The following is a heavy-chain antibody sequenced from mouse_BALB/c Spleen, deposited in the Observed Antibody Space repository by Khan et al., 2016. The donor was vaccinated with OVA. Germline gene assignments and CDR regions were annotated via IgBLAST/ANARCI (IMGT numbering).Heavy chain of an antibody. CDR1: GFNIKNTY. D-gene: IGHD1-2*01. Sequence: VQLQQSGAEFVKPGASVRLSCTVSGFNIKNTYIHWVKQRPEQGLEWIGRIDPANGNTKYDPKFQGKATITADTSSNTAYLQLSSLTSEDSAVYYCAYSLLLCALDYWGQGTSVTVSS. CDR2: IDPANGNT. CDR3: AYSLLLCALDY. J-gene: IGHJ4*01. V-gene: IGHV14-3*02.